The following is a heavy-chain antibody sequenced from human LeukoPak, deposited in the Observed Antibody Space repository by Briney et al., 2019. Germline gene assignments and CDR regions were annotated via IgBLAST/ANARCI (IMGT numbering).Heavy chain of an antibody. CDR2: ISYDGSNK. J-gene: IGHJ6*02. CDR1: GFTFSSYG. CDR3: ARKITNDYYGMDV. V-gene: IGHV3-30*19. Sequence: GGSLRLSCAASGFTFSSYGMHWVRQAPGKGLEWVAVISYDGSNKYYADSVKGRFTISRDNSKNTLYLQMNSLRAEDTAVYYCARKITNDYYGMDVGGQGTTVTVSS. D-gene: IGHD3-16*01.